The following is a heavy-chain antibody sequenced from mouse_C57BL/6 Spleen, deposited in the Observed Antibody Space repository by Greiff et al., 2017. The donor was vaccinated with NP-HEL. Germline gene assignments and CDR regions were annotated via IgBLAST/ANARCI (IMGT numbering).Heavy chain of an antibody. CDR2: INPNNGGT. CDR1: GYTFTDYY. D-gene: IGHD1-1*01. Sequence: EVQLQQSGPELVKPGASVKISCKASGYTFTDYYMNWVKQSHGKSLEWIGDINPNNGGTSYNQKFKGKATLTVDKSSSTAYMELRSLTSEDSAVYYCAITAVGGGFDYWGQGTTLTVSS. J-gene: IGHJ2*01. V-gene: IGHV1-26*01. CDR3: AITAVGGGFDY.